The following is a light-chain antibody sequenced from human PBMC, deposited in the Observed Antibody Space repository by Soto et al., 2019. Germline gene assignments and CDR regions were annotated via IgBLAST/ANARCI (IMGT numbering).Light chain of an antibody. Sequence: QSVLTQPPSASGSPGQSLTISCTGTSSDVGGYNYVFWYQQHPGKAPKLMIYEVNKRPSGVPDRFSGSKSGNTASLTVSGLQAEDEADYYCSSYTTTTWVFGGGTKLTVL. CDR3: SSYTTTTWV. CDR1: SSDVGGYNY. J-gene: IGLJ3*02. V-gene: IGLV2-8*01. CDR2: EVN.